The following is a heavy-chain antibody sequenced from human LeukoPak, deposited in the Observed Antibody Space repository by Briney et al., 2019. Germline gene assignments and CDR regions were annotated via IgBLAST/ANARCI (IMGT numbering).Heavy chain of an antibody. D-gene: IGHD5-18*01. CDR2: ISSSSNTI. CDR1: GFTFSSYS. J-gene: IGHJ4*02. CDR3: VTDTSMGGLFDY. Sequence: GGSLRLSCAASGFTFSSYSMNWVRQAPGKGLEWVSYISSSSNTIYYADSVKGRFTMSRDNAKNSLYLQMNSLRDEDTALYYCVTDTSMGGLFDYWGQGTLVTVSS. V-gene: IGHV3-48*02.